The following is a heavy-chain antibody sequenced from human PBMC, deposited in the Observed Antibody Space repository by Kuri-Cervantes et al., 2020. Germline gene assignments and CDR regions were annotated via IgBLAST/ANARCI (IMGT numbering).Heavy chain of an antibody. J-gene: IGHJ4*02. CDR1: GFTFSSYG. D-gene: IGHD3-10*01. V-gene: IGHV3-30*18. CDR2: ISYDGSNK. CDR3: VKDYGSGNYPFGDC. Sequence: GGSLRLSCAASGFTFSSYGMHWVRQAPGKGLEWVAVISYDGSNKYYADSVKGRFTISRDNSKNTLYLQMNSLRAEDTAIYYCVKDYGSGNYPFGDCWGQGTLVTVSS.